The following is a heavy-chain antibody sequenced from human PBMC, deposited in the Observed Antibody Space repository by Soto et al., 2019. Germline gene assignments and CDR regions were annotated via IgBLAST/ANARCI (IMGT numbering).Heavy chain of an antibody. CDR1: GFTFTSSA. CDR2: IVVGSGNT. V-gene: IGHV1-58*01. CDR3: AAEESAGYYYYYGMDV. D-gene: IGHD3-10*01. J-gene: IGHJ6*02. Sequence: QMQLVQSGPEVKKPGTSVKVSCKASGFTFTSSAVQWVRQARGQRLEWIGWIVVGSGNTNYAQKFQERVTITRDMSTSTAYMELSSLRSEDTAVYYCAAEESAGYYYYYGMDVWGQGTTVTVSS.